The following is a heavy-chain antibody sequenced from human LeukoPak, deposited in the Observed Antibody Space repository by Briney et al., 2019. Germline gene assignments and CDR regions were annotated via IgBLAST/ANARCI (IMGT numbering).Heavy chain of an antibody. CDR2: INSDGSIA. Sequence: GGSLRLSCAASGFTFTTYWMHWVRQAPGKGLVWVSHINSDGSIASYADSVKGRFTISRDNAKNTLYLQMNSLRAEDTSVYYCARDAVDTANAVWGQGTTVTVSS. CDR3: ARDAVDTANAV. D-gene: IGHD5-18*01. CDR1: GFTFTTYW. J-gene: IGHJ6*02. V-gene: IGHV3-74*01.